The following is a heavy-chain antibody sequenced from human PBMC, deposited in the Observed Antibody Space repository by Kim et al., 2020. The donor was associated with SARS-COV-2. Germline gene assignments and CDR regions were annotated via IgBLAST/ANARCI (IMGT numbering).Heavy chain of an antibody. V-gene: IGHV4-59*01. CDR2: IYYSGST. D-gene: IGHD3-10*01. Sequence: SETLSLTCTVSGGSISSYYWSWIRQPPGKGLEWIWYIYYSGSTNYNPSLKSRVTLSVDTSKNQFSLKLSSVTAADTAVYYCARYSMVRGAGYWYFDLWGRGTLVTVSS. CDR1: GGSISSYY. J-gene: IGHJ2*01. CDR3: ARYSMVRGAGYWYFDL.